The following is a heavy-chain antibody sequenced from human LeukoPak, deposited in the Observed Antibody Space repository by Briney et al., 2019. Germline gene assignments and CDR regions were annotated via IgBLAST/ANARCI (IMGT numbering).Heavy chain of an antibody. V-gene: IGHV5-51*01. D-gene: IGHD3-3*01. CDR2: IYPGDSET. CDR1: GSTFSSYW. J-gene: IGHJ4*02. Sequence: GXSLKISCKGSGSTFSSYWIGWGRQVPGKGVEGMGIIYPGDSETRDSPSLQGQVTISDETSIGTAYLQWSSLKASDTAIYYCARQNDFRLDYWGQGTLVTVSS. CDR3: ARQNDFRLDY.